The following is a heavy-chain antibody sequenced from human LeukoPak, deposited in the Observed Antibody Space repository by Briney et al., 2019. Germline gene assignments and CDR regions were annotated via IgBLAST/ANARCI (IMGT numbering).Heavy chain of an antibody. CDR2: INWNGDTT. V-gene: IGHV3-20*04. Sequence: GGSLRLSCAASGFTLNDYGMSWVRQAPGKGMEWGSGINWNGDTTIYADSVKGRFTISRDNARNFLYLQMNSLRAEDTALYYCARDFVAVSGTGNYWGQGTLVTVSS. CDR1: GFTLNDYG. CDR3: ARDFVAVSGTGNY. J-gene: IGHJ4*02. D-gene: IGHD6-19*01.